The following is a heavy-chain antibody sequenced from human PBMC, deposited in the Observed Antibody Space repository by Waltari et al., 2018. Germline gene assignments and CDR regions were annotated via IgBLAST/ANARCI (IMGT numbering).Heavy chain of an antibody. J-gene: IGHJ6*02. V-gene: IGHV4-4*07. CDR1: GGPIRSYY. Sequence: QVQLQESGPGLVKPSETLSLTCTVSGGPIRSYYWRLVRQPAGKGLEWIGRIYGGGGTDYNPSLKSRVTMSVDTSKKQLSLKLNSVTAADTAVYYCARDRTVPDEYGMDVWGQGTTVTVSS. D-gene: IGHD4-4*01. CDR3: ARDRTVPDEYGMDV. CDR2: IYGGGGT.